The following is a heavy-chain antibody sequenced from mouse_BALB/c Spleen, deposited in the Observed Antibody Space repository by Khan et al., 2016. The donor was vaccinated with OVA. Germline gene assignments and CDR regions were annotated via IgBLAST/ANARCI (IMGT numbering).Heavy chain of an antibody. CDR2: ISYSGNT. D-gene: IGHD1-1*01. Sequence: EVQLVESGPGLVKPSQSLSLTCTVTGYSITSDYAWNWIRQFPGNKLEWMGFISYSGNTKYNPSLKSRFSITRDTSKNQFFLQLNSATTEDTATYYCARVYGGDFDYWGQGTSLTVPS. CDR3: ARVYGGDFDY. V-gene: IGHV3-2*02. CDR1: GYSITSDYA. J-gene: IGHJ2*02.